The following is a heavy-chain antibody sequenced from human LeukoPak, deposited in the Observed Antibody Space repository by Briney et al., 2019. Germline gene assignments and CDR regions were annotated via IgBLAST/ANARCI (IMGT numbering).Heavy chain of an antibody. CDR2: ISSNGGST. V-gene: IGHV3-64*01. CDR1: GFTFSSYE. CDR3: ARKGLWFGELRVWGYFDY. J-gene: IGHJ4*02. Sequence: GGSLRLSCAASGFTFSSYEMNWVRQAPGKGLEYVSAISSNGGSTYYANSVKGRFTISRDNSKDTLYLQMGSLRAEDMAVYYCARKGLWFGELRVWGYFDYWGQGTLVTVSS. D-gene: IGHD3-10*01.